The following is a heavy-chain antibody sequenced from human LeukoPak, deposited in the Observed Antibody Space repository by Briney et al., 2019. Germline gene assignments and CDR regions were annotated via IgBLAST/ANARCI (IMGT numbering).Heavy chain of an antibody. CDR2: ISSSSSYI. CDR1: GFTFSNYS. CDR3: ARDWDSSGWPSDY. Sequence: GGSLRLSCAASGFTFSNYSMNWVRQAPGKGLEWVSSISSSSSYIYYADSVKGRFTISRDNAKNSLYLQMNSLRAEDTAVYYCARDWDSSGWPSDYWGQGTLVTVSS. J-gene: IGHJ4*02. V-gene: IGHV3-21*01. D-gene: IGHD6-19*01.